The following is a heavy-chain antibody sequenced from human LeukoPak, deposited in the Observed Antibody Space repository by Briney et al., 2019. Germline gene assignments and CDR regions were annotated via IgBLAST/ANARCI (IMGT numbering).Heavy chain of an antibody. Sequence: SETLSLTCAVYGGSFSGYYWSWIRQPPGKGREWIGEINHSGSTNYNPSLKSRVTISVDTSKNQFSLKLSSVTAADTAVYYCARGIGGYSISFRFDPWGQGTLVTVSS. J-gene: IGHJ5*02. CDR2: INHSGST. D-gene: IGHD4-11*01. V-gene: IGHV4-34*01. CDR3: ARGIGGYSISFRFDP. CDR1: GGSFSGYY.